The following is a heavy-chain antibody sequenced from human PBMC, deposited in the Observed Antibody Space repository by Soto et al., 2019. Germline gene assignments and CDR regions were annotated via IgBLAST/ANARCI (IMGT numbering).Heavy chain of an antibody. D-gene: IGHD3-16*01. CDR3: ARGGTPIDY. Sequence: QVQLVQSGAEVKKPGASVKVSCKASGYTFTNFGISWVRQAPGQGLEWMGWISAYNGNTNYAQNFQGRVTMTTDTTTSTADMELRSLRSDDTGVYYCARGGTPIDYGGQGTLVTVSS. V-gene: IGHV1-18*01. CDR2: ISAYNGNT. CDR1: GYTFTNFG. J-gene: IGHJ4*02.